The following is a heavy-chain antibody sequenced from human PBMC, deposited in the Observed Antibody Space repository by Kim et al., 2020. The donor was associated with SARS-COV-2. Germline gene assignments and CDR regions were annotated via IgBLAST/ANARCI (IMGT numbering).Heavy chain of an antibody. CDR3: ARGRGVTGTTGVRFDS. CDR2: MSDDGSSK. Sequence: GGSLRLSCAASGFTFSSYAMHWVRQAPGKGLEWVAGMSDDGSSKDYGDAVKGRFTIAKDNSKNTGGLQMNSLRAEDTAVYYCARGRGVTGTTGVRFDSWG. J-gene: IGHJ5*01. CDR1: GFTFSSYA. V-gene: IGHV3-30-3*01. D-gene: IGHD1-7*01.